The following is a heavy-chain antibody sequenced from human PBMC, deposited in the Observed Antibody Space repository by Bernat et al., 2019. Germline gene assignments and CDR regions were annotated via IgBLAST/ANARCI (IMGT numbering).Heavy chain of an antibody. CDR2: IYHSGST. D-gene: IGHD4-17*01. CDR1: GGSISSSNW. CDR3: ARDRDYGDYWSFFDY. J-gene: IGHJ4*02. V-gene: IGHV4-4*02. Sequence: QVQLQESGPGLVKPSGTLSLTCAVSGGSISSSNWWSWVRQSPGKGLEWIGEIYHSGSTYYNPSLKSRVTISVDTSKNQFSLKLSSVTAADTAVYYCARDRDYGDYWSFFDYWGQGTLVTVSS.